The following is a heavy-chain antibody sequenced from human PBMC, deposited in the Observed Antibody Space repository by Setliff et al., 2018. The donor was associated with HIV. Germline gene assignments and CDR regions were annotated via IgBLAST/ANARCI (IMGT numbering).Heavy chain of an antibody. J-gene: IGHJ5*02. CDR2: INHNENS. D-gene: IGHD1-26*01. Sequence: KTSETLSLTCTVYGGSFSGYYWNWVRQPPGKGLEWIGEINHNENSNCSPSLKSRVTISVDTSKNQFSLRLSSVTAADTAVYYCARAEWDRALAGRVDWFDPWGQGTLVTVSS. V-gene: IGHV4-34*01. CDR1: GGSFSGYY. CDR3: ARAEWDRALAGRVDWFDP.